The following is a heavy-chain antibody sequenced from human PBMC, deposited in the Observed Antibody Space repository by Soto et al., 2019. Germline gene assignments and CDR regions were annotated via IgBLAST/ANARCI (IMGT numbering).Heavy chain of an antibody. V-gene: IGHV2-70*01. Sequence: ESGPTLVNPTQTLTLTCTFSGFSLSTSGMCVSWIRQPPGKALEWLALIDWDDDKYYSTSLKTRLTISKDTSKNQVVLTMTNMEPVDTATFYCAGMPEVEAAYYYDGMDVWGQGTTVTVSS. CDR1: GFSLSTSGMC. J-gene: IGHJ6*02. D-gene: IGHD1-26*01. CDR2: IDWDDDK. CDR3: AGMPEVEAAYYYDGMDV.